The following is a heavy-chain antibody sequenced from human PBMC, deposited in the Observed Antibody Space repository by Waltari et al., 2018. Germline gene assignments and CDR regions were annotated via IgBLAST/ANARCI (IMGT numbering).Heavy chain of an antibody. V-gene: IGHV4-4*02. D-gene: IGHD2-15*01. CDR2: VHHSGRP. CDR1: GDSRTPTDC. CDR3: ARDRGRGLYLDS. J-gene: IGHJ4*02. Sequence: QLQLQESGPGLVKPSETLSLTCTISGDSRTPTDCWTWVRQPPGKGLEWIGQVHHSGRPNYSPSFASRVTMSLDTSTDQFSLKMTSATAADTAVYYCARDRGRGLYLDSWGPGILVSVSP.